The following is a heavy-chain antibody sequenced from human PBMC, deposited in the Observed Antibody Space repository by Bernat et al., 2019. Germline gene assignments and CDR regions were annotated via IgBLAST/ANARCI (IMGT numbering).Heavy chain of an antibody. CDR3: ARGDCSGGSCYSLDY. D-gene: IGHD2-15*01. CDR1: GFTVSSNY. Sequence: EVQLVETGGGLIQPGGSLRLSCAASGFTVSSNYMSWVRQAPGKGLEWVSVIYSGGNTYYADSVKGRFTISRDNSKNTLYLQMNSLRAEDTAVYYCARGDCSGGSCYSLDYWGQGTLVTVSS. V-gene: IGHV3-53*05. J-gene: IGHJ4*02. CDR2: IYSGGNT.